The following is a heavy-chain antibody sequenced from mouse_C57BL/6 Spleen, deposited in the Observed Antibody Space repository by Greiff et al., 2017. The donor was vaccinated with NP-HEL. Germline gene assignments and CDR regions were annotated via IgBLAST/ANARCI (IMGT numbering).Heavy chain of an antibody. V-gene: IGHV3-6*01. CDR3: ARPGSTGFAY. Sequence: EVQLQQSGPGLVKPSQSLSLTCSVTGYSITSGYYWNWIRQFPGNKLEWMGYISYDGSNNYNPSLKNRISITRDTSKNQFFLKLNSVTTEDTATYYCARPGSTGFAYWGQGTLVTVSA. CDR2: ISYDGSN. CDR1: GYSITSGYY. D-gene: IGHD1-1*01. J-gene: IGHJ3*01.